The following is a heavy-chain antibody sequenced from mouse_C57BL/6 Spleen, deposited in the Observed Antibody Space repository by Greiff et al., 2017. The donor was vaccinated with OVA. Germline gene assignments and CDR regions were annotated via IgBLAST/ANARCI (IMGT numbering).Heavy chain of an antibody. D-gene: IGHD2-3*01. J-gene: IGHJ4*01. CDR3: ARYIGDGYPYAMDY. Sequence: EVMLVESGGGLVQPGGSLSLSCAASGFTFPDYYMSWVRPPPGKALEWLGFIRNKANGYTTEYSASVKGRFTISRDNSQSILYLQMNALRAEDSATYYCARYIGDGYPYAMDYWGQGTSVTVSS. CDR1: GFTFPDYY. CDR2: IRNKANGYTT. V-gene: IGHV7-3*01.